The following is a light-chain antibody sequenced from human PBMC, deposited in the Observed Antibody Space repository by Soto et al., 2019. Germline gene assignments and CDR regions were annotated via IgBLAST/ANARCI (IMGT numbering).Light chain of an antibody. Sequence: DIQMTQSPSSLSASVGDRVTITCRASQSISSYLNWYQQKPGKAPKLLIYAASSLQSGVPSRFSGSGSGTEFTLTISILQTEDVATYFGQRSYRTTLFGGGTKVEIK. V-gene: IGKV1-39*01. CDR1: QSISSY. CDR2: AAS. J-gene: IGKJ4*01. CDR3: QRSYRTTL.